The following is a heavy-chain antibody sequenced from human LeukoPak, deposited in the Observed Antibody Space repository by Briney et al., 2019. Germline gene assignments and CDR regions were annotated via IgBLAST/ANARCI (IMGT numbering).Heavy chain of an antibody. V-gene: IGHV4-59*01. D-gene: IGHD2-21*01. Sequence: SEXLSLTCTVSGGSISSYYWSWLRQPPGKGLERIGYIYYSGSSNYNHSLTSRGTISVDTTKKQFSLKLSSVTAADTAVYYCARDILAYFDYWGQGTLVTVSS. CDR2: IYYSGSS. J-gene: IGHJ4*02. CDR1: GGSISSYY. CDR3: ARDILAYFDY.